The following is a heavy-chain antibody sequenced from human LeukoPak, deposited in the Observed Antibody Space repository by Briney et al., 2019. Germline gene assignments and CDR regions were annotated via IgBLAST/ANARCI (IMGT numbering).Heavy chain of an antibody. V-gene: IGHV3-53*05. J-gene: IGHJ5*02. Sequence: GGSLRLSCAASGFTVSSNYMSWVRQAPGKGLEWVSVIYSGGSTYYADSVKGRFTISRDNSKNTLYLQMNSLRAEDTAVYYCARDGAEGLPEDWFDPWGQGTLVTVSS. D-gene: IGHD1-14*01. CDR2: IYSGGST. CDR1: GFTVSSNY. CDR3: ARDGAEGLPEDWFDP.